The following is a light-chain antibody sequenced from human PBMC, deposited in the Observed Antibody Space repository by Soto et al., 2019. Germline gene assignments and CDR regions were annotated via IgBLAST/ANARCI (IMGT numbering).Light chain of an antibody. J-gene: IGKJ5*01. Sequence: EIVLTQSPGTLSLSPGERATLSCRASQSLSTSYLAWYQQKPGQAPRLLIYGASTRATGIPDRFSGSGSGTDFTLTISRLEPEDSAIYYCQQYQIWPLITFGQGTRLEIK. CDR3: QQYQIWPLIT. V-gene: IGKV3-20*01. CDR1: QSLSTSY. CDR2: GAS.